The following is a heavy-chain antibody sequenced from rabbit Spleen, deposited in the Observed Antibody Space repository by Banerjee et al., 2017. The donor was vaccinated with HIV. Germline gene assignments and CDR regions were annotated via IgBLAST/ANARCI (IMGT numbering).Heavy chain of an antibody. CDR1: GVSFSGSYY. J-gene: IGHJ6*01. D-gene: IGHD1-1*01. CDR3: ARDTSSSFSSYGMDL. CDR2: IEAGRSGFT. V-gene: IGHV1S40*01. Sequence: QSLEESGGGLVKPGGTLTLTCIAYGVSFSGSYYMCWVRQAPGKGLEWIACIEAGRSGFTYFASWAKGRFPISKTSSTTVTLQMTSLTAADTATYFCARDTSSSFSSYGMDLWGPGTLVTVS.